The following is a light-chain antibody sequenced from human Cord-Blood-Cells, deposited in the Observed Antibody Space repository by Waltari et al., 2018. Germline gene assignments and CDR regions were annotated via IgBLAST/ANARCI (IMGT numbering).Light chain of an antibody. CDR3: QAWDSSTVV. J-gene: IGLJ2*01. Sequence: SYELTQPPSVSVSPGQTASITCPGDKLGDKYACWYQQKPGQSPVLVIYQESKRPPGSRERFSGYNAGNTATLTVSGTQAMDEADYYCQAWDSSTVVFGGGTKLTVL. CDR2: QES. V-gene: IGLV3-1*01. CDR1: KLGDKY.